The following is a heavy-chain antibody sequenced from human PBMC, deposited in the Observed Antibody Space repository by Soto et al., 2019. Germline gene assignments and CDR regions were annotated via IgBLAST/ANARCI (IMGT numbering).Heavy chain of an antibody. CDR3: AMFYYDSSGYLPSPYYYYYGMDV. CDR1: GFTVSSNY. CDR2: IYSGGST. V-gene: IGHV3-53*01. D-gene: IGHD3-22*01. Sequence: GGSLRLSCAASGFTVSSNYMSWVRQAPGKGLEWVSVIYSGGSTYYADSVKGRFTISRDNAKNTLYLQMNSLRAEDMAVYYCAMFYYDSSGYLPSPYYYYYGMDVWGQGTTVTVSS. J-gene: IGHJ6*02.